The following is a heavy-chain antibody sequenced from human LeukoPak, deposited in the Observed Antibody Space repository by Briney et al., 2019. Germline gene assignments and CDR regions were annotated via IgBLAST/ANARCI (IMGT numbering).Heavy chain of an antibody. CDR2: ISGSGGST. J-gene: IGHJ4*02. CDR3: AKGRAPYYYDSSGYLRTYFDY. D-gene: IGHD3-22*01. Sequence: GGSLRLSCAASGFTFSSYAMSWVRQAPGKGLEWVSAISGSGGSTYYADSVKGRFTISRDNSKNTLYLQMNSLRAEDTAVYYCAKGRAPYYYDSSGYLRTYFDYWGQGTLVTVSS. V-gene: IGHV3-23*01. CDR1: GFTFSSYA.